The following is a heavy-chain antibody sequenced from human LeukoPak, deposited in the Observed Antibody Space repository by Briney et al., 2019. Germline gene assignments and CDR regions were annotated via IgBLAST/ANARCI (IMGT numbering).Heavy chain of an antibody. CDR1: GYTFSTYG. J-gene: IGHJ4*02. CDR3: ARKGCFDNCYLFDY. V-gene: IGHV1-18*01. CDR2: INTNNGNT. Sequence: ASVTVSCKSSGYTFSTYGINWVRQAPGQGLEWMGWINTNNGNTNYAQKFQGRVTMTRDTSTSTAYLELRSLGSDGTAVYYCARKGCFDNCYLFDYWGQGTLVTVSS. D-gene: IGHD1-20*01.